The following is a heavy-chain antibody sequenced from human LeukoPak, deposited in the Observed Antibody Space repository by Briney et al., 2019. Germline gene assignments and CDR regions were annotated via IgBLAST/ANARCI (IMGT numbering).Heavy chain of an antibody. CDR3: ARAIRGGRYFDWHYYFDY. Sequence: PGGSLRLSCAASGFTFSSYAMSWVRQAPGKGLEWVSYISSSGSTIYYADSVKGRFTISRDNAKNSLYLQMNSLRAEDTAVYYCARAIRGGRYFDWHYYFDYWGQGTLVTVSS. V-gene: IGHV3-48*03. D-gene: IGHD3-9*01. J-gene: IGHJ4*02. CDR1: GFTFSSYA. CDR2: ISSSGSTI.